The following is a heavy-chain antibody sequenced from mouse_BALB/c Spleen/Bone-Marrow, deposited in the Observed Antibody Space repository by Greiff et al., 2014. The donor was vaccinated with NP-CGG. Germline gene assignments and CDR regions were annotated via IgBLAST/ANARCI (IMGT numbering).Heavy chain of an antibody. CDR3: TRQRNWDHYAVDY. CDR1: GFTFSTYG. Sequence: VQLKESGGDLVKPGGSLKLSCAASGFTFSTYGMSWVRQTPDKRLEWVATISSGGGYTYYPDSVKGRFTISRDNANNTLYLQMSSLKSEDTAMYYCTRQRNWDHYAVDYWGQGTSVTVSS. J-gene: IGHJ4*01. D-gene: IGHD4-1*01. V-gene: IGHV5-6*01. CDR2: ISSGGGYT.